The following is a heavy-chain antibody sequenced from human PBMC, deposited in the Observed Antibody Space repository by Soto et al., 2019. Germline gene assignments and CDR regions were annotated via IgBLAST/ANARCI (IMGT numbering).Heavy chain of an antibody. CDR3: ARRGRGIGGYYYGMDV. CDR1: GYIFSIYW. J-gene: IGHJ6*02. V-gene: IGHV5-51*01. Sequence: PGESLKISCKGSGYIFSIYWIGWVRQVPGKGLEWMGIIYPGDSRTTYSPSFQGQVIISADKSISTVYLQWSSLKASDTAMYYCARRGRGIGGYYYGMDVWGQGTTVTVSS. CDR2: IYPGDSRT. D-gene: IGHD3-16*01.